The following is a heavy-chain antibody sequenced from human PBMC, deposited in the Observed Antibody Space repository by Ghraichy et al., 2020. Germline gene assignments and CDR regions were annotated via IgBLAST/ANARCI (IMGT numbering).Heavy chain of an antibody. J-gene: IGHJ2*01. Sequence: GGSLRLSCAASGFTFSSDGMSWVRQAPGRGLEWVSSVSKSGTETYYADSVKGRFTISRDNSKNTLYLQMNSLRVEDTAIYYCAHIGVIARWNFDLWGRGTLVTVSS. CDR2: VSKSGTET. D-gene: IGHD2-21*01. CDR1: GFTFSSDG. V-gene: IGHV3-23*01. CDR3: AHIGVIARWNFDL.